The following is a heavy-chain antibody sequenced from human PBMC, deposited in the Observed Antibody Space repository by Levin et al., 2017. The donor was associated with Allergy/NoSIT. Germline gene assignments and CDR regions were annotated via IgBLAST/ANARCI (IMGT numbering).Heavy chain of an antibody. Sequence: SETLSLTCTVSGGSISSYYWSWIRQPPGKGLEWIGYIYYSGSTNYNPSLKSRVTISVDTSKNQFSLKLSSVTAADTAVYYCAREGAERGSLTVWGQGTMVTVSS. D-gene: IGHD1-1*01. J-gene: IGHJ3*01. V-gene: IGHV4-59*01. CDR3: AREGAERGSLTV. CDR2: IYYSGST. CDR1: GGSISSYY.